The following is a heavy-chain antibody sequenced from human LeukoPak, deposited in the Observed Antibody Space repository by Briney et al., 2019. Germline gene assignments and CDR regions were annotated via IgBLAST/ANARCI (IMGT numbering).Heavy chain of an antibody. CDR1: GVTFSRYS. Sequence: GGSLRLSCAASGVTFSRYSMHWVRQAPGKGLEWVSPINNSGGNTTYADSVKGRFTISRDNSKNTLYLQMNSLSADDTALYYCVRDPYCSGGSCYTSGFDCWGQGTLVSVCS. CDR3: VRDPYCSGGSCYTSGFDC. D-gene: IGHD2-15*01. J-gene: IGHJ4*02. CDR2: INNSGGNT. V-gene: IGHV3-74*01.